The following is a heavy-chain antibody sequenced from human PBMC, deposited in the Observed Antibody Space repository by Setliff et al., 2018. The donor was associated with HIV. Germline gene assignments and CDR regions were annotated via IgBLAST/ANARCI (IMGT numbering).Heavy chain of an antibody. D-gene: IGHD3-10*01. CDR3: AKAVGLQWFGGYFDH. CDR1: GFTFSGYA. V-gene: IGHV3-23*01. Sequence: PGGSLRLSCAASGFTFSGYAMSWVRQAPGKGLEWVSAISGVGDITYYTDSVKGRFTISRDNSKNTLYLQTNSLRAEDTAVYYCAKAVGLQWFGGYFDHWGQGTPVTVSS. CDR2: ISGVGDIT. J-gene: IGHJ4*02.